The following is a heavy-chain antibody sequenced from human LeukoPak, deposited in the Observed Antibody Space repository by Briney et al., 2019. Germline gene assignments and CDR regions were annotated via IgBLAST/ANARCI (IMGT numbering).Heavy chain of an antibody. CDR1: GFTFSSYG. Sequence: GGSLRLSCAASGFTFSSYGMHWVRQAPGKGLEWVSAISSSSSYIFQEDSVKGRFTISRDNAKNSLYLQMNSLGAEDTAVYYCARGSVGATAWAFFDYWGQGTLVTVSS. CDR2: ISSSSSYI. J-gene: IGHJ4*02. CDR3: ARGSVGATAWAFFDY. D-gene: IGHD1-26*01. V-gene: IGHV3-21*01.